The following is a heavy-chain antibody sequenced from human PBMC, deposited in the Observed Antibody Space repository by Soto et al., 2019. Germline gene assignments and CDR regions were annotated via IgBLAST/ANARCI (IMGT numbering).Heavy chain of an antibody. J-gene: IGHJ4*02. V-gene: IGHV3-33*01. CDR1: GFTFSSYG. CDR2: IWFDGSNK. D-gene: IGHD3-22*01. CDR3: ARDRKYYDSSGYYPVD. Sequence: PGGSLRLSCAASGFTFSSYGMHWVRQAPGKGLEWVAVIWFDGSNKYYADSVKGRFTISRGNSKNTLYLQMNSLRAEDTAVYYCARDRKYYDSSGYYPVDWGQGTLVTVSS.